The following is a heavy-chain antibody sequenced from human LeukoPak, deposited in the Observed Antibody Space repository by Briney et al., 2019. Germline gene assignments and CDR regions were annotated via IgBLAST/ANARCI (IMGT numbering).Heavy chain of an antibody. CDR2: MYSSGTT. Sequence: PSETLSLTCTVSGGSISSYYWSWIRQPAGKGLEWIGRMYSSGTTNYNPSLKSRVTMSVDTSKNQFSLKLSSVTAADTAVYYCAREIAADAFDIWGQGTMVTVSS. V-gene: IGHV4-4*07. CDR3: AREIAADAFDI. D-gene: IGHD6-13*01. CDR1: GGSISSYY. J-gene: IGHJ3*02.